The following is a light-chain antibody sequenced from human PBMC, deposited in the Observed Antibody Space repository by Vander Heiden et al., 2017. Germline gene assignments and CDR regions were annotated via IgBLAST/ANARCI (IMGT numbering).Light chain of an antibody. V-gene: IGKV1-39*01. J-gene: IGKJ3*01. Sequence: DIQMTQSPSSLSASVGDRVTITCRASQSISTYLNWYQQKPGKAPKLLIYAASRLQSGVPSRFSGSGSGTDFTLTISRLQPEDFATYYWQQSYSTPVFGHGTKVDIK. CDR1: QSISTY. CDR2: AAS. CDR3: QQSYSTPV.